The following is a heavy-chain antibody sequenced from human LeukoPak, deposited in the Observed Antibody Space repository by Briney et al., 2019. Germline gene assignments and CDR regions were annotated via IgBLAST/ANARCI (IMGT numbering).Heavy chain of an antibody. CDR2: ISGGGAST. Sequence: GGSLRLSCAASGFTFSSHAMSWVRQAPGQGLEWVSGISGGGASTFYAGSVKGRFTISRDNSKNTLYLQMNSLRAEDTALYYCAKAGYSSSSLYYFDYWGQGTLVTVSS. V-gene: IGHV3-23*01. CDR1: GFTFSSHA. D-gene: IGHD6-13*01. J-gene: IGHJ4*02. CDR3: AKAGYSSSSLYYFDY.